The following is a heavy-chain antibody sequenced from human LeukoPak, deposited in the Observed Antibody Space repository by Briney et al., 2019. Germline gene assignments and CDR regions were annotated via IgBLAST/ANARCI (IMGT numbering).Heavy chain of an antibody. CDR3: ARFTPQGYGWGGYNRFDP. J-gene: IGHJ5*02. D-gene: IGHD3-16*01. CDR1: GGSISSYY. CDR2: IYYSGST. V-gene: IGHV4-59*01. Sequence: SETLSLTCTVSGGSISSYYWSWIRQPPGKGLEWIGYIYYSGSTNYNPSLKSRVTISVDTSKNQFSLKLSSVTAADTAVYYCARFTPQGYGWGGYNRFDPWGQGTLVTVSP.